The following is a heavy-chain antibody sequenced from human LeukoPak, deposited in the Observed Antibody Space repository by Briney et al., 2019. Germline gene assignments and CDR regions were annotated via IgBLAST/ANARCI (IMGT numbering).Heavy chain of an antibody. D-gene: IGHD2-2*01. V-gene: IGHV4-61*01. Sequence: SETLSLTCTVSGGSVSSGSYYWSWIRQPPGKRLERIGCFYYSGGTDYNPSLKSRVTISVDTSSNQLSLKLSSVTAADTAVYYCARVLGYCSSTSCHDYYGMDVWGQGTTVTVSS. J-gene: IGHJ6*02. CDR2: FYYSGGT. CDR1: GGSVSSGSYY. CDR3: ARVLGYCSSTSCHDYYGMDV.